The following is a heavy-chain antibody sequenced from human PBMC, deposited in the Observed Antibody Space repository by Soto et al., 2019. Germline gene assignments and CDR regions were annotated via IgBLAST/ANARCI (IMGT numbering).Heavy chain of an antibody. Sequence: QITLKESGPPLVKPTQTLTLTCTFSGLSLSTTGVGVDWIRQPPGKALEWLALIYWDDDKRYSPSLKSRLTITKDTSKNQVVLIMTNMDPVDTATYYCVQSRCGGDCLQSYSSHSYYGLDVWRQGTTVTVSS. CDR1: GLSLSTTGVG. D-gene: IGHD2-21*02. CDR2: IYWDDDK. J-gene: IGHJ6*02. CDR3: VQSRCGGDCLQSYSSHSYYGLDV. V-gene: IGHV2-5*02.